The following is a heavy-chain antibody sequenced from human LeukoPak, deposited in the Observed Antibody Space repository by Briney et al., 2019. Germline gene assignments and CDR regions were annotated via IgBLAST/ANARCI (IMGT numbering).Heavy chain of an antibody. CDR2: INPNSGDT. D-gene: IGHD3-16*01. CDR3: ATQRGSYLWGTDFDY. Sequence: GASVTVSCKASGYTFTGYYMHWVRQAPGQGLEWMGWINPNSGDTKFAREFQGRVTMTRDTSISTAYMGLSRLRSDDTAVYYCATQRGSYLWGTDFDYWGQGTLVTVSS. V-gene: IGHV1-2*02. CDR1: GYTFTGYY. J-gene: IGHJ4*02.